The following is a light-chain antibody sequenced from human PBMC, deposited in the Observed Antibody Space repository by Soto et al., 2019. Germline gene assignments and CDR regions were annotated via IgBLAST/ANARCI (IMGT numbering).Light chain of an antibody. V-gene: IGKV3-20*01. CDR3: QQYGSSPRYT. J-gene: IGKJ2*01. CDR2: GAS. Sequence: EIVLTQSPGTLSLSPGERATLSCRASQSVSNNYLAWYQQKPDQAPRLLIYGASSRATGIPDRFSGSGSGTDFTPTISRLEPEDFAVYYCQQYGSSPRYTFGQGTKLEIK. CDR1: QSVSNNY.